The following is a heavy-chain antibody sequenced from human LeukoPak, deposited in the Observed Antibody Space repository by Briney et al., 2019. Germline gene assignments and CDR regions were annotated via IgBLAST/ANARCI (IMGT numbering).Heavy chain of an antibody. CDR1: GGTFNSYA. J-gene: IGHJ4*02. CDR3: ARVSSNSQGDYFDY. Sequence: ASVKVSCKASGGTFNSYAISWVRQAPGQGLEWVGRIIPILGIANYAQKFQGRVTITADKSTSTAYMELSSLRSEDTAVYYCARVSSNSQGDYFDYWGQGTLVTVSS. D-gene: IGHD4-23*01. V-gene: IGHV1-69*04. CDR2: IIPILGIA.